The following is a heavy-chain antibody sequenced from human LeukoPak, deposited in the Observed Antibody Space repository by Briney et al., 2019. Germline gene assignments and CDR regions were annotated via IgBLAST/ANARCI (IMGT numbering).Heavy chain of an antibody. V-gene: IGHV3-30*18. D-gene: IGHD3-9*01. CDR2: ISYDGSNK. Sequence: PGGSLRLSCAASGFTFSSYAMHWVRQAPGKGLEWVAVISYDGSNKYYADSVKGRFTISRDNSKNTLYLQMNSLRAEDTAVYYCAKSSEGFDWDYWGQGTLVTVSS. CDR3: AKSSEGFDWDY. CDR1: GFTFSSYA. J-gene: IGHJ4*02.